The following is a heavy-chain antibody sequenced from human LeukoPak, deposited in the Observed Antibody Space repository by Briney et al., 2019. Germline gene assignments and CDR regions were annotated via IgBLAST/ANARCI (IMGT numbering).Heavy chain of an antibody. CDR1: GFTFSGYA. CDR3: AKWFLGLDV. J-gene: IGHJ6*02. D-gene: IGHD3-22*01. V-gene: IGHV3-23*01. Sequence: GGSLRLSCAASGFTFSGYAFTWVRQAPGKGLEWVAGISGSGGNTDYADSVKGRFTISRDNSKNTLSLQMNSLRAEDTAVYYCAKWFLGLDVWGQGTTVTVSS. CDR2: ISGSGGNT.